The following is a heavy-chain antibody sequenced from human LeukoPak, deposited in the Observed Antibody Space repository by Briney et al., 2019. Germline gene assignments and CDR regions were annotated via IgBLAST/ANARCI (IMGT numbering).Heavy chain of an antibody. CDR1: GFTFSSYG. CDR3: AKARVDGGIDP. Sequence: GGSLRLSCAASGFTFSSYGMHWVRQAPGKGLEWVAVISYDGSNKYYADSVKGRFTISRDNSKNTLYLQMNSLRAEDTAVYYCAKARVDGGIDPWGQGTLVTVSS. CDR2: ISYDGSNK. D-gene: IGHD3-3*01. V-gene: IGHV3-30*18. J-gene: IGHJ5*02.